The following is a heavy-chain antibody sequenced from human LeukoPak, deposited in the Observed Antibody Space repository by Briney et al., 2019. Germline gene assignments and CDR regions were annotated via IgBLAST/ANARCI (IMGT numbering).Heavy chain of an antibody. CDR1: GFTVSSNY. Sequence: GSLRLSCAASGFTVSSNYMSWVRQAPGKGLEWVSVIYSGGSTYYADSVKGRFTISRDNSKNPLYLQMNSLRAEGTAVYYCARLIAAAALYDYWGQGTLVTVSS. J-gene: IGHJ4*02. V-gene: IGHV3-53*01. CDR3: ARLIAAAALYDY. CDR2: IYSGGST. D-gene: IGHD6-13*01.